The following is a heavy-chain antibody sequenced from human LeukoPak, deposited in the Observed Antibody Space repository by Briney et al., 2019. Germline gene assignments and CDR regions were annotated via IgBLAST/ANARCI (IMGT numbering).Heavy chain of an antibody. CDR3: AREGVAAYSSGWYYYMDG. J-gene: IGHJ6*03. CDR1: GFTFSSYR. CDR2: ISYNGTTI. Sequence: GGSLRLSCAASGFTFSSYRMHWVRQAPGKGLVWVSRISYNGTTISYADSVKGRFSISRDNAKNTLYLQMNSLRAEDTAVYYCAREGVAAYSSGWYYYMDGWGKGTAVTVSS. D-gene: IGHD6-19*01. V-gene: IGHV3-74*01.